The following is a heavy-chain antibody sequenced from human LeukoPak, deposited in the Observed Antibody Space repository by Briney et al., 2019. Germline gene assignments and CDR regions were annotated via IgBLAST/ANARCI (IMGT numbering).Heavy chain of an antibody. D-gene: IGHD3-9*01. Sequence: PGGSLLLSCAASGFTFSSYEMNWVREAPGKGLEWVSYISSSGSTIYYADSVKGRFTISRDNAKNSLYLQMNSLRAEDTAVYYCARSFDWTPFDYWGQGTLVTVSS. CDR1: GFTFSSYE. CDR3: ARSFDWTPFDY. CDR2: ISSSGSTI. V-gene: IGHV3-48*03. J-gene: IGHJ4*02.